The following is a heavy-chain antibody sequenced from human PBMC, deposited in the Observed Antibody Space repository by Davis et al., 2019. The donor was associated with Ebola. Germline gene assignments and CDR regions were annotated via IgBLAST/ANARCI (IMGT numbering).Heavy chain of an antibody. CDR3: ARGAYGDYIVKAFDI. V-gene: IGHV3-7*01. D-gene: IGHD4-17*01. Sequence: GESLKISCAASGFPFSSYWMSWVRQAPGKGLEWVASIRQDGSEKYYVDSVKGRFTISRDNAKNSLYLQMNSLRAEDTAIYYCARGAYGDYIVKAFDIWGQGTKVTVSS. CDR2: IRQDGSEK. CDR1: GFPFSSYW. J-gene: IGHJ3*02.